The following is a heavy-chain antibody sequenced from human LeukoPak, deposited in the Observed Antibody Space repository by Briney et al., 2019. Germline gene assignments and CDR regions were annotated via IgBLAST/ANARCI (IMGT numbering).Heavy chain of an antibody. CDR1: AFTFSSYG. CDR3: ARDQAYFDY. J-gene: IGHJ4*02. Sequence: GGFLRLSCAVSAFTFSSYGMHWVRQAPGKGLEWVAVIWYDGSNEYYADSVKGRFTISRDNSKNTLYLQMNSLRTEDTAVYYCARDQAYFDYWGQGTLVTVSS. CDR2: IWYDGSNE. V-gene: IGHV3-33*01.